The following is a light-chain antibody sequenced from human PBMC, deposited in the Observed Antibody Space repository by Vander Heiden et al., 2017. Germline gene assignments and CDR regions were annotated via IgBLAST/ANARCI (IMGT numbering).Light chain of an antibody. J-gene: IGLJ2*01. CDR3: GTWDTSLSVVV. CDR2: ANN. CDR1: SSNIGSTY. V-gene: IGLV1-51*01. Sequence: QKVTIPCSGTSSNIGSTYVSWYQQLPGTAPKPLISANNKRPSGIPDRFSVSKSGRSATLGITGVQTGSEADYYCGTWDTSLSVVVFGGGTKLTVL.